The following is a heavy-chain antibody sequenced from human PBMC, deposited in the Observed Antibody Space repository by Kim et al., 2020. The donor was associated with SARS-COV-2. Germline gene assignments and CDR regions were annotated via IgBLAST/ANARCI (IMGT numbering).Heavy chain of an antibody. J-gene: IGHJ6*02. CDR2: IKSKTDGGTT. V-gene: IGHV3-15*01. Sequence: GGSLRLSCAASGFTFSNAWMSWVRQAPGKGLEWVGRIKSKTDGGTTDYAAPVKGRFTISRDDSKNTLYLQMNSLKTEDTAVYYCTTTKVSYYYYYGMDVWGQGTTVTVSS. CDR1: GFTFSNAW. CDR3: TTTKVSYYYYYGMDV.